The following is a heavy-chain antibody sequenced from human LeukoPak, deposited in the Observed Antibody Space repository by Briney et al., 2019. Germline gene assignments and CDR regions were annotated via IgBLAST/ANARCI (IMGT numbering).Heavy chain of an antibody. Sequence: GESLKISCKGSGYSFTSYWIGWVRQMPGKGLEWMGIIYPGDSDTRYSPSFQGQVTISADKSISTAYLQWSSLKASDTAMYYCARPVRERGYNEWYFDLWGRGTLVTVPS. CDR3: ARPVRERGYNEWYFDL. CDR1: GYSFTSYW. D-gene: IGHD5-12*01. J-gene: IGHJ2*01. CDR2: IYPGDSDT. V-gene: IGHV5-51*01.